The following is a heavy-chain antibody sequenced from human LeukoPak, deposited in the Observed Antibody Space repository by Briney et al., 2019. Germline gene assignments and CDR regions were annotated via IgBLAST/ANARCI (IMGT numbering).Heavy chain of an antibody. CDR2: IYPADSDT. V-gene: IGHV5-51*01. J-gene: IGHJ4*02. Sequence: GESLKISCKGSGYIFANSWIGWVRQLPGKGLEWMGIIYPADSDTRYSPSFQGHVTISADKSISAAYLQWSSLKASDTAMYYCARGDSAYFDFWGQGTLDTVSS. CDR1: GYIFANSW. D-gene: IGHD3-22*01. CDR3: ARGDSAYFDF.